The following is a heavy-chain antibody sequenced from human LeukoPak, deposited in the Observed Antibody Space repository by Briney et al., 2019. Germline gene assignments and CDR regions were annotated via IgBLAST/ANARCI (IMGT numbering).Heavy chain of an antibody. CDR3: AGAIHYYGSGSYKYNWFDP. Sequence: PSETLSLTCTVSGGSISSSSYYWGWIRQPPGKGLEWIGSIYYSGSTYYNPSLKSRVTISVDTSKNQFSLKLSSVTAADTAVYYCAGAIHYYGSGSYKYNWFDPWGQGTLVTVSS. CDR2: IYYSGST. V-gene: IGHV4-39*01. J-gene: IGHJ5*02. D-gene: IGHD3-10*01. CDR1: GGSISSSSYY.